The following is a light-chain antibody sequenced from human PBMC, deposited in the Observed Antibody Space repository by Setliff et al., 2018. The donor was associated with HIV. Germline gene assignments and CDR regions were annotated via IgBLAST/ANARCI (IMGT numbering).Light chain of an antibody. J-gene: IGLJ1*01. Sequence: QSALTQPASVSGSPGQSITISCIGTSSDVGIYNYVSWYQQHPGKAPKLMIYDVSNRPSGVSNRFSGSQSGNTASLTISGLQAEDEADYYCTSYTRSSFYVFGTGTKGTVL. V-gene: IGLV2-14*03. CDR1: SSDVGIYNY. CDR2: DVS. CDR3: TSYTRSSFYV.